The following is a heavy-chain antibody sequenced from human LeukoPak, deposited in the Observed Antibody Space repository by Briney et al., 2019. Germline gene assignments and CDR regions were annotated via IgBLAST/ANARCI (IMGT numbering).Heavy chain of an antibody. V-gene: IGHV4-38-2*01. Sequence: PSETLSLTCAVSGYSISSGYYWGWIRQPPGKGRGWIGSIYHSGSTYYNPSLKSRVTISVDTSKNQFSLKLSSVTAADTAVYYCARHRRYCSSTSCDYYYMDVWGKGTTVTVSS. CDR2: IYHSGST. CDR1: GYSISSGYY. D-gene: IGHD2-2*01. CDR3: ARHRRYCSSTSCDYYYMDV. J-gene: IGHJ6*03.